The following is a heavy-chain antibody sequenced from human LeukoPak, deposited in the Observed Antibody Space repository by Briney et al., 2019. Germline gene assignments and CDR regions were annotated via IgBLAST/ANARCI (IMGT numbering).Heavy chain of an antibody. CDR2: IIPIFGTA. Sequence: ASVKVSCRASGGTFSSYAISWVRQAPGQGLEWMGGIIPIFGTANYAQEFQGRVTITADESTSTAYMELSSLRSEDTAVYYCARGVDGGSFDYWGQGTLVTVSS. V-gene: IGHV1-69*13. D-gene: IGHD3-16*01. CDR1: GGTFSSYA. CDR3: ARGVDGGSFDY. J-gene: IGHJ4*02.